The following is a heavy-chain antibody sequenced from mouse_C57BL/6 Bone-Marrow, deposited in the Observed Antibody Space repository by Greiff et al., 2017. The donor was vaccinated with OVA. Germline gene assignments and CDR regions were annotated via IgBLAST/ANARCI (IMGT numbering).Heavy chain of an antibody. CDR2: IDPSDSST. D-gene: IGHD2-2*01. CDR1: GYTFTSYW. Sequence: VQLQQPGAELVKPGASVKLSCKASGYTFTSYWMQWVKQRPGQGLEWIGEIDPSDSSTNYNQKFKGKATLTVDTSSSTAYMQLSSLTSEDSAVYYCARDPYGYDRGRYFDVWGTGTTVTVSS. CDR3: ARDPYGYDRGRYFDV. V-gene: IGHV1-50*01. J-gene: IGHJ1*03.